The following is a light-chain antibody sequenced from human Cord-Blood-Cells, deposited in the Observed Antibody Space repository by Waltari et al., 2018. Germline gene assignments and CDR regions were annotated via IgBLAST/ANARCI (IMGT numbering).Light chain of an antibody. CDR2: AAS. V-gene: IGKV1-39*01. Sequence: DIQMTHSPSSLSAPVGYRVTITCRASQSISSYLNWYQQKPGKAPKRLSYAASSLQSGVPSRFSGSGSGTDFTLTISSLQPAEFATYYCQQSYSTPWTFGQGTKVEIK. CDR1: QSISSY. J-gene: IGKJ1*01. CDR3: QQSYSTPWT.